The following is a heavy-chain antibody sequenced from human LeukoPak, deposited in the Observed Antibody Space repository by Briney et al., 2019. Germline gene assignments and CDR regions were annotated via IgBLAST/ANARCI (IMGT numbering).Heavy chain of an antibody. D-gene: IGHD6-13*01. V-gene: IGHV3-33*01. J-gene: IGHJ4*02. CDR3: ARDLLAAAGRGVFFDY. CDR1: GFTFSSYG. Sequence: AGRSLRLSCAASGFTFSSYGMHWVRHAPGTGLEWEAVIWYDGSNKYYADSVKGRFTISRDNSKNTLSLQMNSLRAEDTAVYYCARDLLAAAGRGVFFDYWGQGTLVTVSS. CDR2: IWYDGSNK.